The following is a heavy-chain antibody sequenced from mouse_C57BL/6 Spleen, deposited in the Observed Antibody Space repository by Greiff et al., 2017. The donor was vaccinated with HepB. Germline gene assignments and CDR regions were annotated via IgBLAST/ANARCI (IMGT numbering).Heavy chain of an antibody. D-gene: IGHD2-10*01. V-gene: IGHV1-58*01. CDR1: GYTFTSYG. CDR3: ARSPYYGNYGEGAMDY. Sequence: EVQRVESGAELVRPGSSVKMSCKTSGYTFTSYGINWVKQRPGQGLEWIGYIYIGNGYTEYNEKFKGKATLTSDTSSSTAYMQLSSLTSEDSAIYFCARSPYYGNYGEGAMDYWGQGTSVTVSS. J-gene: IGHJ4*01. CDR2: IYIGNGYT.